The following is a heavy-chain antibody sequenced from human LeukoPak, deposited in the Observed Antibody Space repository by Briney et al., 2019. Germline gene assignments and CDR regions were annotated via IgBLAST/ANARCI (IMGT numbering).Heavy chain of an antibody. Sequence: GASVKVSCKASGYTFTGYYMHWVRQAPGQGLEWMGRINPNSGGTNYAQKFQGRVTMTRDTSISTAYMELSRLGSDDTAVYYCARHRPSYSSGWYIDYWGQGILVTVSS. CDR2: INPNSGGT. D-gene: IGHD6-19*01. J-gene: IGHJ4*02. CDR3: ARHRPSYSSGWYIDY. V-gene: IGHV1-2*06. CDR1: GYTFTGYY.